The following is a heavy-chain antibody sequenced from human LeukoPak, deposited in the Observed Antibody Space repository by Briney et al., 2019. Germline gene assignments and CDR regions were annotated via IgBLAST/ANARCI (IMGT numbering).Heavy chain of an antibody. CDR3: ARGHELRYFDWHKGDAFDI. D-gene: IGHD3-9*01. CDR2: MNPNSGNT. Sequence: ASVKVSCKASGYTFTSYDINWVRQATGQGLEWMGWMNPNSGNTGYAQKFQGRVTMTRNTSISTAYMELSSLRSEDTAVYYCARGHELRYFDWHKGDAFDIWGQGTMVTVSS. J-gene: IGHJ3*02. V-gene: IGHV1-8*01. CDR1: GYTFTSYD.